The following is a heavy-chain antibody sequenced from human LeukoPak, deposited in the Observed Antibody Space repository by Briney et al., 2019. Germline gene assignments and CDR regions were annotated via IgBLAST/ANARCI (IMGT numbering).Heavy chain of an antibody. CDR3: ASNWAYDYVVQSY. CDR2: ISGSGGST. V-gene: IGHV3-23*01. J-gene: IGHJ4*02. D-gene: IGHD3-16*01. CDR1: GFNFRDHW. Sequence: GGSLRLSCAASGFNFRDHWMDWVRQAPGKGLEWVSAISGSGGSTYYADSVKGRFTISRDNSKSTLYLQMNSLKAEDTAVYYCASNWAYDYVVQSYWGQGTLVTVSS.